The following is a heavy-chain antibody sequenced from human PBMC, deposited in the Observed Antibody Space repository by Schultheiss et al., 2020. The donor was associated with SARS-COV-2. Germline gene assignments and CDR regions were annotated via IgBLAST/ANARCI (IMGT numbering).Heavy chain of an antibody. V-gene: IGHV1-69*06. CDR3: AIQWTVAGQAGVYYYYYGMDV. CDR1: GYTFTSYG. J-gene: IGHJ6*02. D-gene: IGHD6-19*01. Sequence: SVKVSCKASGYTFTSYGISWVRQAPGQGLEWIGGIIPVFDTTKYAQEFQGRVTITAEKSTATSYMELSSLRSEDTAIYYCAIQWTVAGQAGVYYYYYGMDVWGQGTTVTVSS. CDR2: IIPVFDTT.